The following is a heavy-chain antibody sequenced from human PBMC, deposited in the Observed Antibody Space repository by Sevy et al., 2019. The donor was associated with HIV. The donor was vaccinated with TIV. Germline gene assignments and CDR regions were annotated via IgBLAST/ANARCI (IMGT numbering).Heavy chain of an antibody. CDR2: ISSSSGYI. D-gene: IGHD3-3*01. J-gene: IGHJ6*02. V-gene: IGHV3-21*01. CDR1: GFTFRTYN. Sequence: GSLRLSCAASGFTFRTYNMNWVRLAPGKGLEWVSFISSSSGYIYYADSVKGRFTISRDNAKNSLYLQMNSLRAEDTAVYYCTRDKTILEGRYGMDVWGQGTTVTVSS. CDR3: TRDKTILEGRYGMDV.